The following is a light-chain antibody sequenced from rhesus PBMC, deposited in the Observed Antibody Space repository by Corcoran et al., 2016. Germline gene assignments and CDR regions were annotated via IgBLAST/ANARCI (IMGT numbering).Light chain of an antibody. CDR2: KAS. J-gene: IGKJ1*01. CDR3: QQYDNTPWT. Sequence: DILMTQSPSSLSASVGDTVTITCRASQGISRWLAWYQQKPGKAPNLLIQKASTLQSGVPSRFSGSGSGTDFTLTISGLQSEDFATYFCQQYDNTPWTFGQGTKVEIK. CDR1: QGISRW. V-gene: IGKV1-21*01.